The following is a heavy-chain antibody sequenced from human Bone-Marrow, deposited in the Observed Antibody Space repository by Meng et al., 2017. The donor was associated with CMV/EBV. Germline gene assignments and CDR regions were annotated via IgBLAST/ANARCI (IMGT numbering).Heavy chain of an antibody. CDR1: GFTFSSYD. D-gene: IGHD5-12*01. V-gene: IGHV3-13*01. Sequence: GGSLRLSCAASGFTFSSYDMHWVRQATGKGLEWVSAIGTAGDTYYPGSVKGRFTISRENAKNSLYLQMNSLRAGDTAVYYCARARKWATGYYYGMDVWGQGTTVTVSS. CDR3: ARARKWATGYYYGMDV. J-gene: IGHJ6*02. CDR2: IGTAGDT.